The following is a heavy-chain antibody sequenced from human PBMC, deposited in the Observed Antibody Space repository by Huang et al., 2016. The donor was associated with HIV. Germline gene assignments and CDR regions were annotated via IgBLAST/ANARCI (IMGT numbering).Heavy chain of an antibody. V-gene: IGHV3-15*01. CDR1: GFTFSNAW. CDR2: MKSKTDGGTT. Sequence: EVQLVESGGGLVKPGGSLRLSCAASGFTFSNAWMSWVRQAPGKGLEWVGRMKSKTDGGTTDDAAPVKGRLNISRDDSKKTLYLKMNSLKSEDTAVYYCSSGSTSSPDYYYYYGMEVWGQGTTVTVSS. CDR3: SSGSTSSPDYYYYYGMEV. D-gene: IGHD2-2*01. J-gene: IGHJ6*02.